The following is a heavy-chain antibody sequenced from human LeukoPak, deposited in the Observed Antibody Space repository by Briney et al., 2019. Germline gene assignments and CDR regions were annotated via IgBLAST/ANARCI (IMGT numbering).Heavy chain of an antibody. CDR2: IYYSGST. Sequence: KSSQTLSLTCTVSGGSISSGGYYWSWIRQHPGKGLEWIGYIYYSGSTYYNPSLKSRVTISVDTSKNQFSLKLSSVTAADTAVYYCARHNLVSSGWYGWFDPWGQGTLVTVSS. D-gene: IGHD6-19*01. V-gene: IGHV4-31*03. CDR1: GGSISSGGYY. J-gene: IGHJ5*02. CDR3: ARHNLVSSGWYGWFDP.